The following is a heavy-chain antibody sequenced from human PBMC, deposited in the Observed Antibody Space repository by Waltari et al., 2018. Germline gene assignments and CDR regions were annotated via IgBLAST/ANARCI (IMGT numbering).Heavy chain of an antibody. Sequence: QESGPGLVKSSETLSLTCTVSGDPMTTFYWSWIRQPPGKTLEWIGYIVYSGTTSYNPSLKSRVTLSLDTSKNQFSLSLKSVTAADTAIYYCARHCGASFDSWGQGTLVTVSS. V-gene: IGHV4-59*08. CDR3: ARHCGASFDS. CDR1: GDPMTTFY. CDR2: IVYSGTT. J-gene: IGHJ4*02. D-gene: IGHD1-26*01.